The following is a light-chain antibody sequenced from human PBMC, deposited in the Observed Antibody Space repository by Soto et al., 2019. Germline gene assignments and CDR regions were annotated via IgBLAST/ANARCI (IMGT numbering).Light chain of an antibody. V-gene: IGLV2-8*01. CDR2: EVS. J-gene: IGLJ1*01. CDR1: SSDVGGYNY. Sequence: QSVLTQSHSASGSPGQSVTISCTGTSSDVGGYNYVSWYQQHPGKAPKLMIYEVSKRPSGVPDRFSGSKSGNTASLTVSGLQAEDEADYYCSSYAGSNNFVFGTGTKVTVL. CDR3: SSYAGSNNFV.